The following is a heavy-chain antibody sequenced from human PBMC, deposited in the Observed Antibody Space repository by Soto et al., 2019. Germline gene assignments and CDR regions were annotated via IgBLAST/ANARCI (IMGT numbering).Heavy chain of an antibody. J-gene: IGHJ6*03. CDR2: IHNSGST. Sequence: QGQLQESGPGLVRPSETLSLTCTVSGASITSYSWSWIRQSSGQGLEWIGYIHNSGSTNYDPSIDSRVTMSIDASESQFSLRLRSVTAADTAVYYCARLDYYYYLDVWGKGTAVTVSS. V-gene: IGHV4-59*12. CDR3: ARLDYYYYLDV. CDR1: GASITSYS.